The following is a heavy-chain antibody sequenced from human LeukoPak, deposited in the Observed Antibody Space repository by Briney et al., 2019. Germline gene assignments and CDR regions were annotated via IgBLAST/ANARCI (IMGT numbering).Heavy chain of an antibody. D-gene: IGHD4-17*01. Sequence: SETLSLTCTVSGVSISTSRYYWGWIRQPPGKGLEWIGNIYYTGPTYYNASLESRVTISLDTSKNQFSLNLNSVTAADTAVYYCARFYYGDFTFDYWGQGTLVTVSS. V-gene: IGHV4-39*01. CDR3: ARFYYGDFTFDY. CDR1: GVSISTSRYY. CDR2: IYYTGPT. J-gene: IGHJ4*02.